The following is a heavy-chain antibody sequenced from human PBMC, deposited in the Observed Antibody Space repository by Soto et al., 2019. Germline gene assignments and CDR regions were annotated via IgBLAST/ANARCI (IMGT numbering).Heavy chain of an antibody. CDR2: ITPIFGTA. CDR1: GGTFSSYA. Sequence: SVKVSCKASGGTFSSYAISWVRQAPGQGLEWMGGITPIFGTANYAQKFQGRVTITADESTSTAYMELSSLRSEDTAVYYCARNRYCTNGVCYTGIFDYWGQGTLVTVSS. V-gene: IGHV1-69*13. D-gene: IGHD2-8*01. CDR3: ARNRYCTNGVCYTGIFDY. J-gene: IGHJ4*02.